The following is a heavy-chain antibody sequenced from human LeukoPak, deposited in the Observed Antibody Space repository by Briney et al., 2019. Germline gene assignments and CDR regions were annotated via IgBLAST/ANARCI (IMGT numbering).Heavy chain of an antibody. Sequence: PSETLSLTCAVNGGSLSGYSWSWIRQPPGKGLEWIGEINHSGSTNYNASLTSRATISADTSQNQFSLKLRSVTAADTAVYYCARVYVTVVRGSWFDPWGQGTLVTVSS. CDR1: GGSLSGYS. J-gene: IGHJ5*02. CDR2: INHSGST. D-gene: IGHD3-10*01. CDR3: ARVYVTVVRGSWFDP. V-gene: IGHV4-34*01.